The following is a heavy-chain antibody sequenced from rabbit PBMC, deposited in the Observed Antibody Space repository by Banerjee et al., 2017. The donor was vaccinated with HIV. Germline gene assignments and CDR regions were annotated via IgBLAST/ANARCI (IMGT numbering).Heavy chain of an antibody. CDR2: IYTGGGGST. D-gene: IGHD6-1*01. Sequence: QEQLVESGGGLVQPEGSLTLTCTASGFSFSDSYYMCWVRQAPGKGLEWIGCIYTGGGGSTYYASWAKGRFTISKTSSTTVTLQMTSLTVADTATYFCARGSTSDGYAFNLWGPGTLVTVS. CDR3: ARGSTSDGYAFNL. CDR1: GFSFSDSYY. J-gene: IGHJ4*01. V-gene: IGHV1S45*01.